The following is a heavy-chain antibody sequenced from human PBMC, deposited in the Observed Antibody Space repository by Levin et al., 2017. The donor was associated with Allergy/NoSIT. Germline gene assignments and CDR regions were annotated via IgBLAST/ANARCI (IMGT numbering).Heavy chain of an antibody. CDR1: GGSISSYY. CDR3: ASLLYCSGGSCRDY. CDR2: IYYSGST. D-gene: IGHD2-15*01. J-gene: IGHJ4*02. V-gene: IGHV4-59*08. Sequence: SETLSLTCTVSGGSISSYYWSWIRQPPGKGLEWIGYIYYSGSTNYNPSLKSRVTISVDTSKNQFSLKLSSVTAADTAVYYCASLLYCSGGSCRDYWGQGTLVTVSS.